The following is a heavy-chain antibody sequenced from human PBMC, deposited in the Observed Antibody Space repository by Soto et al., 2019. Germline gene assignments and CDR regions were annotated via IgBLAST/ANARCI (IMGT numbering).Heavy chain of an antibody. CDR2: FDPEDGET. Sequence: EASVKVSCKVSGYTLTELSMHWVRQAPGKGLEWMGGFDPEDGETIYAQKFQGRVTMTEDTSTDTAYMELSSLRSEDTAVYYCARYCSGGNCLPTFYYFYTDVWGKGTTVSVSS. J-gene: IGHJ6*03. D-gene: IGHD2-15*01. CDR3: ARYCSGGNCLPTFYYFYTDV. CDR1: GYTLTELS. V-gene: IGHV1-24*01.